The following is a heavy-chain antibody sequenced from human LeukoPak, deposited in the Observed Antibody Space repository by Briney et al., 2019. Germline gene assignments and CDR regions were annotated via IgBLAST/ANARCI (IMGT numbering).Heavy chain of an antibody. CDR2: ISYDGSNK. V-gene: IGHV3-30-3*01. D-gene: IGHD3-3*01. J-gene: IGHJ4*02. Sequence: PGGSLRLSCAASGFTFSSYAMHWVRQAPGKGLEWVAVISYDGSNKYYADSVKGRFTISRDNSKNTLYLQMNSLRAEDTAVYYCASLDYDFWSGYPFDYWGQGTLVTVSS. CDR1: GFTFSSYA. CDR3: ASLDYDFWSGYPFDY.